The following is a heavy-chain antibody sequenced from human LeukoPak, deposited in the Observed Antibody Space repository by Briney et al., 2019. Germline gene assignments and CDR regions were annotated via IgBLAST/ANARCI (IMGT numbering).Heavy chain of an antibody. CDR1: GFTFSSYG. V-gene: IGHV3-30*02. Sequence: GRSLRLSCAASGFTFSSYGMHWVRQAPGKGLEWVAFIRYDGSNKYYADSVKGRFTISRDNSKNTLYLQMNSLRAEDTAVYYCAKDRRSDIVGATIDYWGQGTLVTVSS. J-gene: IGHJ4*02. D-gene: IGHD1-26*01. CDR2: IRYDGSNK. CDR3: AKDRRSDIVGATIDY.